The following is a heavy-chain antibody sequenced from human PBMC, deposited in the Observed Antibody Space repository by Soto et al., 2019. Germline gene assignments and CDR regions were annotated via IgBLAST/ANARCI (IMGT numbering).Heavy chain of an antibody. V-gene: IGHV6-1*01. CDR2: TYYTSRWYN. CDR3: ARDRSPGSTSWYDC. Sequence: SPTLSLTCAISGDSVSNKSAAWNWIRQSPSRGLEWLGRTYYTSRWYNDYAVSVMGRITINPATSRNQFSLQLNSVTPEDTAVYSCARDRSPGSTSWYDCWGQGALVTVSS. CDR1: GDSVSNKSAA. J-gene: IGHJ5*01. D-gene: IGHD2-2*01.